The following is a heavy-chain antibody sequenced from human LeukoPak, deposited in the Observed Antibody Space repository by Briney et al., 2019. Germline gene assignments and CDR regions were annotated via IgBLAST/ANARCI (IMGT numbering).Heavy chain of an antibody. CDR3: ATCNGDCYFNF. V-gene: IGHV3-15*01. Sequence: GGSLRLSCAASGFTFSNAWMNWVRQAPGKGLEWVARIKSKAVGETTSYAAPVRGRFSISRDDSTDTLYLQMNSLKIEDTAVYYCATCNGDCYFNFWGQGTLVTVSS. J-gene: IGHJ4*02. D-gene: IGHD2-21*02. CDR2: IKSKAVGETT. CDR1: GFTFSNAW.